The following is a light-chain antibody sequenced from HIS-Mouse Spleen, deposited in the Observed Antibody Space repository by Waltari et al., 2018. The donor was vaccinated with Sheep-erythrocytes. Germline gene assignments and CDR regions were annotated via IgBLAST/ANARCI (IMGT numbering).Light chain of an antibody. J-gene: IGLJ2*01. CDR1: KLGDKY. CDR2: QDS. V-gene: IGLV3-1*01. Sequence: SYELTQPPSVSVSPGQTASITCSGDKLGDKYACWYRQKPGQSPVLVIYQDSKRPSGIAERFSGSTSENTATLTISGTQAMDEADYYCQAWDSSTVVFGGGTKLTVL. CDR3: QAWDSSTVV.